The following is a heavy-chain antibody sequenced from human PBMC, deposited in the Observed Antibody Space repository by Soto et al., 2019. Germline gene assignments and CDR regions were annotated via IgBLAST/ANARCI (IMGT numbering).Heavy chain of an antibody. CDR3: TRDLWFGESYSPD. D-gene: IGHD3-10*01. CDR1: GETFSSYA. CDR2: IIPIFGTA. V-gene: IGHV1-69*13. J-gene: IGHJ4*02. Sequence: ASVKVSCKASGETFSSYAISWVRQAPGQGLEWMGGIIPIFGTANYAQKFQGRVTITADESTSTAYMELSSLRSEDTAVYYCTRDLWFGESYSPDWGQGTQVTVSS.